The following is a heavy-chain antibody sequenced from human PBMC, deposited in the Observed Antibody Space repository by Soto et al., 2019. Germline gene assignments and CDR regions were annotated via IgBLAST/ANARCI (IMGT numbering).Heavy chain of an antibody. CDR1: GFTFRTHT. J-gene: IGHJ6*02. D-gene: IGHD3-16*01. CDR3: VKGGEDITSPYGMDV. CDR2: ISSGGTYL. V-gene: IGHV3-21*06. Sequence: GGSVRLSCAGSGFTFRTHTLVWVRQAPGKGLEWVSSISSGGTYLEYAHSVKGRFAISRDDAKDSVFLQMNSLKTDDTAVYYCVKGGEDITSPYGMDVWGQGTTVTVSS.